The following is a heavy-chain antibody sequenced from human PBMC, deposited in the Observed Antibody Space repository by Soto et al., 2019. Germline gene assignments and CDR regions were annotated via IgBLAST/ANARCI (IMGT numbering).Heavy chain of an antibody. CDR3: ASLSYGQLRYFDN. CDR2: IKQDGSDR. D-gene: IGHD3-16*02. CDR1: KFTFGDYW. J-gene: IGHJ4*02. Sequence: LRVSCAVPKFTFGDYWMGWVRQPPGKGLEWISNIKQDGSDRNYADSVKGRFTISRDNADNSMYLQMNSLRAEDTAVYYCASLSYGQLRYFDNWGQGVLVTVSS. V-gene: IGHV3-7*01.